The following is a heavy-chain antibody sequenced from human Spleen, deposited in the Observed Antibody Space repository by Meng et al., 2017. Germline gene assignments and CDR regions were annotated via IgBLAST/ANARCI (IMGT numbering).Heavy chain of an antibody. J-gene: IGHJ4*02. CDR3: ARGGGHSSSWYYFDY. CDR2: ISYDGSNK. D-gene: IGHD6-13*01. CDR1: GFTFSSYW. Sequence: GGSLRLSCAASGFTFSSYWMNWVRQAPGKGLEWVAVISYDGSNKYYADSVKGRFTISRDNSKNTLYLQMNSLRAEDTAVYYCARGGGHSSSWYYFDYWGQGTLVTVSS. V-gene: IGHV3-30*03.